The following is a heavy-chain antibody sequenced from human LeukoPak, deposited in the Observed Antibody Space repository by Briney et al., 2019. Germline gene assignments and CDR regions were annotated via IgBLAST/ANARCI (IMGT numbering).Heavy chain of an antibody. D-gene: IGHD5-18*01. CDR3: ARASRGYSSGY. V-gene: IGHV4-31*03. Sequence: PSQTLSLTCTVSGGSISSGGYYWRWIRQHPGKGLEWIGYIYYSGSTYYNPSLKSRVTISVDTSENQFSLRLSSVTAADTAVYYCARASRGYSSGYWGQGTLVTVSS. CDR2: IYYSGST. CDR1: GGSISSGGYY. J-gene: IGHJ4*02.